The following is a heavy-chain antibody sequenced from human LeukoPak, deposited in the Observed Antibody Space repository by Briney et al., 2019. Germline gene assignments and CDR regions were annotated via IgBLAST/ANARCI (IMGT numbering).Heavy chain of an antibody. CDR1: GFTFSSYA. Sequence: QPGGSLRLSCAASGFTFSSYAMSWVRQAPGKGLEWVAFIRYDGSNKYYADSVKGRFTISRDNSKNTLYLQMNSLRAEDTAVYYCVGSSQVYFDSWGQGTLVTVSS. V-gene: IGHV3-30*02. J-gene: IGHJ4*02. CDR3: VGSSQVYFDS. D-gene: IGHD6-6*01. CDR2: IRYDGSNK.